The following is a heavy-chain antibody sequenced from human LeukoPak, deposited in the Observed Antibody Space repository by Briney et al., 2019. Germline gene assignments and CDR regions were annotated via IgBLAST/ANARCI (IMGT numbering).Heavy chain of an antibody. CDR3: AKCYYGSGRSSYGMDV. CDR1: GFTFTNYA. Sequence: GGSLRLSCAASGFTFTNYAMTWVRQAPGKGLEWVSTISGNGGTTYYADSVKGRFTISRDNSKNTMSVQMNSLRAEDTALYFCAKCYYGSGRSSYGMDVWGQGTTVTVSS. V-gene: IGHV3-23*01. D-gene: IGHD3-10*01. CDR2: ISGNGGTT. J-gene: IGHJ6*02.